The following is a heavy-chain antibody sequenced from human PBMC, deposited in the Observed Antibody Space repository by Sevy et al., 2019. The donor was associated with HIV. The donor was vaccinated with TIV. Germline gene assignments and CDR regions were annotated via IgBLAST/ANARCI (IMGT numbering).Heavy chain of an antibody. J-gene: IGHJ4*02. CDR3: ARNLPVAGICFDY. CDR1: GFTFSSFS. D-gene: IGHD6-19*01. Sequence: GGSLRLSCAASGFTFSSFSMNWVRQAPGKGLEWISFISTSSFVTSTTNNIYYADSVRGRFTISRDNAKNSLYLQMWGLRVEDTAVYYCARNLPVAGICFDYWGQGALVTVSS. V-gene: IGHV3-48*01. CDR2: ISTSSFVTSTTNNI.